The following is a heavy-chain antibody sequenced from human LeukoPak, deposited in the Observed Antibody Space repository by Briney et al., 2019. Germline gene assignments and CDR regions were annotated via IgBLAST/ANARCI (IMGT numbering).Heavy chain of an antibody. J-gene: IGHJ6*03. D-gene: IGHD3-22*01. CDR2: MNPNSGNT. CDR3: ARDGGGYPAYYMDV. V-gene: IGHV1-8*02. CDR1: GYTFTSYG. Sequence: ASVKVSCKASGYTFTSYGISWVRQAPGQGLEWMGWMNPNSGNTGYAQKFQGRVTMTRNTSISTAYMELSSLRSEDTAVYYCARDGGGYPAYYMDVWGKGTTVTVSS.